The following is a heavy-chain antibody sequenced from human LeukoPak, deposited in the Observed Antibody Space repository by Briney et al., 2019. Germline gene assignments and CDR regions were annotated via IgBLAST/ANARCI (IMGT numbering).Heavy chain of an antibody. V-gene: IGHV4-39*01. Sequence: ASETLSLTCTVSGGSISSSSYYWGWIRQPPGKGLEWIGSIYYSGSTYYNPSLKSRVTISVDTSKNQFSLKLSSVTAADTAVYYCARHGRTGDSHYYYYYGMDVWGQGTTVTVSS. CDR1: GGSISSSSYY. D-gene: IGHD7-27*01. CDR2: IYYSGST. CDR3: ARHGRTGDSHYYYYYGMDV. J-gene: IGHJ6*02.